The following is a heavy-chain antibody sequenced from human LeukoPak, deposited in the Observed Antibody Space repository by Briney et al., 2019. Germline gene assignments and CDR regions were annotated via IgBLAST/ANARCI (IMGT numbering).Heavy chain of an antibody. J-gene: IGHJ4*02. CDR1: GFTFSNAW. CDR2: IKSKTDGETT. Sequence: GGSLRLSCAASGFTFSNAWMTWVRQAPGQGLEWVARIKSKTDGETTDYAAPVKGRFTISRDDSKTTLYLQMNSLKTEDTAVYYCTTDYYDYVWGSYRPDYWGQGTLVTVSS. V-gene: IGHV3-15*01. D-gene: IGHD3-16*02. CDR3: TTDYYDYVWGSYRPDY.